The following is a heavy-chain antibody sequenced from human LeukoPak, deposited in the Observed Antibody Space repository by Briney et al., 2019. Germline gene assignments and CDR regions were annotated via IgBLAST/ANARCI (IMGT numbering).Heavy chain of an antibody. J-gene: IGHJ4*02. Sequence: PSETLSLTCTVSGGSISSYYWSWIRQPPGKGLEWIGYIYYSGGTNYNPSLKSRVTISVDTSKNQFSLKLSSVTAADTAVYYCARDAAAAGKPLVYWGQGTLVTVSS. D-gene: IGHD6-13*01. CDR1: GGSISSYY. CDR2: IYYSGGT. CDR3: ARDAAAAGKPLVY. V-gene: IGHV4-59*01.